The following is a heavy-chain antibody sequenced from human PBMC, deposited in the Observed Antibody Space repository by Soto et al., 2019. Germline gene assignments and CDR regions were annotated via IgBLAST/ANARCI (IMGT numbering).Heavy chain of an antibody. CDR3: ARWGATAARHYYYYYGMDV. J-gene: IGHJ6*02. CDR1: GYTFTGYY. V-gene: IGHV1-2*04. CDR2: INPNSGGT. Sequence: ASVKVSCKASGYTFTGYYMHWVRQAPGQGLEWMGWINPNSGGTNYAQKFQGWVTMTRDTSISTAYMERSRLRSDDTAVYYCARWGATAARHYYYYYGMDVWGQGTTVTVSS. D-gene: IGHD6-6*01.